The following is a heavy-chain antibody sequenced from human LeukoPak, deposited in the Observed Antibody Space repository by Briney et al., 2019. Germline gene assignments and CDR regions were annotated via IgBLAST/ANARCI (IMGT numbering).Heavy chain of an antibody. V-gene: IGHV3-53*01. D-gene: IGHD5-24*01. CDR1: GFIVSSNY. CDR2: IYSDGST. CDR3: ARRGRWLQLNAFDI. J-gene: IGHJ3*02. Sequence: GGSLRLSCAASGFIVSSNYMTWVRQAPGKGLEWVSVIYSDGSTYYADSVKGRFTISRDNSKNTLYLQMNSLKAEDTAVYYCARRGRWLQLNAFDIWGQGTMVTVSS.